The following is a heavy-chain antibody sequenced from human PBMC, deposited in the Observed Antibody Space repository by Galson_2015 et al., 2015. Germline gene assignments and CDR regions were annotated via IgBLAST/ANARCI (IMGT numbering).Heavy chain of an antibody. CDR2: ISSSGSTI. V-gene: IGHV3-11*01. Sequence: SLRLSCAASGFTFSDYYMSWLRQAPGKGLEWVSYISSSGSTIYYADSVKGRFTISRDNAKNSLYLQMNSLRAEDTAVYYCARDLGRYYGSGSYYKRLSWFDPWGQGTLVTVSS. J-gene: IGHJ5*02. CDR1: GFTFSDYY. D-gene: IGHD3-10*01. CDR3: ARDLGRYYGSGSYYKRLSWFDP.